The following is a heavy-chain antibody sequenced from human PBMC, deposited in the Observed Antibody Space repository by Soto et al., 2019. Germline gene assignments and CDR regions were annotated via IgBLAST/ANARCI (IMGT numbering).Heavy chain of an antibody. D-gene: IGHD4-17*01. V-gene: IGHV3-53*01. CDR3: ARVDYGDYGWYFDL. J-gene: IGHJ2*01. CDR1: GFTVTNKS. Sequence: EVQLVESGGNLIQPGGSLRLSFEASGFTVTNKSMPWVRKAPGKGLEWVALIYSVGATPDAASVKGRFTFYRDNSXDILYLQVNSLRAEDTAVYYCARVDYGDYGWYFDLWGRGTLVTVSS. CDR2: IYSVGAT.